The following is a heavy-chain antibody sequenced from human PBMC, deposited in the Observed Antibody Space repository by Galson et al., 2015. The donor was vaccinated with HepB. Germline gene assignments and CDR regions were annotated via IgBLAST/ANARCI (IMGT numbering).Heavy chain of an antibody. CDR2: ISGSGGST. D-gene: IGHD5-24*01. J-gene: IGHJ4*02. Sequence: SLRLSCAASGFTFSSYAMSWVRQAPGKGLEWVSAISGSGGSTYYADSVKGRFTISRDNSKNTLYLQMNSLRASDTAMYYCARLNDERWLRYWGQGTLVTVSS. CDR1: GFTFSSYA. V-gene: IGHV3-23*01. CDR3: ARLNDERWLRY.